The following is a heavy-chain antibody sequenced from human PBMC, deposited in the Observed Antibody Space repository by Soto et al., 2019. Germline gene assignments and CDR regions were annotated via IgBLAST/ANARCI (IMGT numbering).Heavy chain of an antibody. Sequence: EVQLVESGGGLVKPGGSLRLSCAASGFTFSSYSMNWVRQAPGKGLEWVSSISSSSSYIYYADSVKGRFTISRDNAKNSLYLQMNSLRAEDTAVYYCARERVWFGEFDGYYYGMDVWGQGTTVTVSS. CDR1: GFTFSSYS. CDR3: ARERVWFGEFDGYYYGMDV. D-gene: IGHD3-10*01. J-gene: IGHJ6*02. V-gene: IGHV3-21*01. CDR2: ISSSSSYI.